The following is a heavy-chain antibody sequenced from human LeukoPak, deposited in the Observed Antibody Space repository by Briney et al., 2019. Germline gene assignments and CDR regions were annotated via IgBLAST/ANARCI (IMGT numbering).Heavy chain of an antibody. CDR3: ARVGADYDSSGYLVVGAFDI. CDR2: IYYSGST. Sequence: SQTLSLTCTVSGCSISSGGYYWSWIRQHPGKGLEWIGYIYYSGSTYYNPSLKSRITISIDTSKNQFSLNLSSVTAADTAVYYCARVGADYDSSGYLVVGAFDIWGQGTMVTVSS. D-gene: IGHD3-22*01. CDR1: GCSISSGGYY. V-gene: IGHV4-31*03. J-gene: IGHJ3*02.